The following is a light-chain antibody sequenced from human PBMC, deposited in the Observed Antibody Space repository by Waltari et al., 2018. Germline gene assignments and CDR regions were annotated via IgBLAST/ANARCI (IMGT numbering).Light chain of an antibody. CDR2: GVS. CDR3: SSYTSSSTYVV. CDR1: SSDVGGHNY. J-gene: IGLJ2*01. Sequence: QSALTQPASVSGSPGQSITISCTGTSSDVGGHNYVSWYQQHPGKAPKLMISGVSTRPSGFANRYSGSKSGNQASLTISGLQAEDEADYYCSSYTSSSTYVVFGGGTKLTVL. V-gene: IGLV2-14*01.